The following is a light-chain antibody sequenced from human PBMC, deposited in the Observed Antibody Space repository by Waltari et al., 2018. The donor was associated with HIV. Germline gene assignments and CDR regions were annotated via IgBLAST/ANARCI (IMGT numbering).Light chain of an antibody. V-gene: IGLV1-44*01. CDR3: AAWDGSLNGWV. CDR2: NNN. Sequence: QSVLTQPPSASGTPGQRVTISCSGSSSNIGSNTVNWYQQLPGTAPKPLIYNNNQRPSGVPDRVSGSKSGTSASLASSGLQSEDEADYYWAAWDGSLNGWVFGGGTKLTVL. J-gene: IGLJ3*02. CDR1: SSNIGSNT.